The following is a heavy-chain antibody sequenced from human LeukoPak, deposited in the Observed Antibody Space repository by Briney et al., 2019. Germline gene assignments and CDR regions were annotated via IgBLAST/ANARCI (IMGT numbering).Heavy chain of an antibody. J-gene: IGHJ6*03. V-gene: IGHV3-11*04. CDR2: ISSSGSTI. CDR3: AREVGATHYYYYYYMDV. Sequence: GGSLRLSCAASGFTFSDYYMSWIRQAPGKGLEWVSYISSSGSTIYYADSVKGRFTISGDNAKNSLYLQMNSLRAEDTAVYYCAREVGATHYYYYYYMDVWGKGTTVTVSS. CDR1: GFTFSDYY. D-gene: IGHD1-26*01.